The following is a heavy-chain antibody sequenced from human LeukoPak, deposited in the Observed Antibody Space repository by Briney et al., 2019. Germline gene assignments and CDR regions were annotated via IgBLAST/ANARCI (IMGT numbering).Heavy chain of an antibody. V-gene: IGHV3-48*03. CDR1: GFTFSSYE. CDR2: ISSSGSTI. CDR3: ARDLPGGDGYYFDY. D-gene: IGHD3-16*01. Sequence: GGSLRLSCAASGFTFSSYEMNWVRQAPGKGLEWVSYISSSGSTIYYADSVKGRFTISRDNAKNSLYLQMNSLRAEDTAVYYCARDLPGGDGYYFDYWGRGTLVTVSS. J-gene: IGHJ4*02.